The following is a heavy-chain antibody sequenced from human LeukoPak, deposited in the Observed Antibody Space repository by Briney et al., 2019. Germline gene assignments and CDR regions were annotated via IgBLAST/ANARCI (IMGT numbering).Heavy chain of an antibody. CDR2: ISGSGGST. Sequence: PGGSLRLSCAASGFTFSSYAMSWVRQAPGKGLEWVSAISGSGGSTYYADSVKGRFTISRDNSENTLYLQMNSLRAEDTAVYYCANHPDSSGYSTFDYWGQGTLVTVSS. V-gene: IGHV3-23*01. CDR1: GFTFSSYA. J-gene: IGHJ4*02. D-gene: IGHD3-22*01. CDR3: ANHPDSSGYSTFDY.